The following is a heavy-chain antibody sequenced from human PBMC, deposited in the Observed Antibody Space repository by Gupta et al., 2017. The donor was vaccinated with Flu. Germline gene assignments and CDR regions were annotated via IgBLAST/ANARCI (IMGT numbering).Heavy chain of an antibody. Sequence: VQLVQSGTDVKKPGASLKVSCEASGYTFTDYYIHWVRQAPGQGLGWVGRVNPHSGSTNFERKFQGRVTLSMDTSISTAYMELTRLRSDDTAVYYCAREKFCSTASCYRWFDPWGQGTLVIVSS. J-gene: IGHJ5*02. D-gene: IGHD2-2*02. CDR2: VNPHSGST. CDR3: AREKFCSTASCYRWFDP. CDR1: GYTFTDYY. V-gene: IGHV1-2*06.